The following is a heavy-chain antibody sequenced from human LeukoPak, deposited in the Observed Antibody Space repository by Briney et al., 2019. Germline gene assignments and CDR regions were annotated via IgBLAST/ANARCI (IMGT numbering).Heavy chain of an antibody. Sequence: GASVKVSCKVSGYTLTELAMHWVRQAPGKGLEWIGGFDPEKGETIYTQQLQGRLTMTEDTSTDTAYMELSSLTSGDTAVYYCATPLGPLGLIPYYFDYWGQGTLVTVSS. CDR2: FDPEKGET. CDR1: GYTLTELA. D-gene: IGHD2-21*01. V-gene: IGHV1-24*01. CDR3: ATPLGPLGLIPYYFDY. J-gene: IGHJ4*02.